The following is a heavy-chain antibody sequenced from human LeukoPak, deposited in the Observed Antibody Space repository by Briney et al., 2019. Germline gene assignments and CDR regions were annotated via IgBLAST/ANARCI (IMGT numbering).Heavy chain of an antibody. J-gene: IGHJ5*02. Sequence: GGSLRLSCAASRFTFSSYAMYWVRQAPGKGLEWVAVISYDGSDKFYADSVKGRFTISRDSSKNTLYLQMNSLRAEDTAVYYCAKDQGYSYGLGWFDPWGQGTLVTVSS. CDR3: AKDQGYSYGLGWFDP. V-gene: IGHV3-30*04. CDR2: ISYDGSDK. CDR1: RFTFSSYA. D-gene: IGHD5-18*01.